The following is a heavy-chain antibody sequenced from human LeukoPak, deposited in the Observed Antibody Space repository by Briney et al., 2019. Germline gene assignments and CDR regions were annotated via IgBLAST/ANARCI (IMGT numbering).Heavy chain of an antibody. J-gene: IGHJ4*02. D-gene: IGHD5-18*01. CDR1: GFTVSSNY. CDR3: ARRGHGYGSPFDY. Sequence: PGGSLRLSCAASGFTVSSNYMSWVRQAPGKGLEWVSVIYSGGSTYYADSVKGRFTISRDNSKNTLDLQMSSLRAEDTAVYYCARRGHGYGSPFDYWGQGTLATVSS. V-gene: IGHV3-53*01. CDR2: IYSGGST.